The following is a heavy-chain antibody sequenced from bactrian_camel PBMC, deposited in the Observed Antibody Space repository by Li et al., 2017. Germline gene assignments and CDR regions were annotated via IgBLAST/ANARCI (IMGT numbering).Heavy chain of an antibody. D-gene: IGHD4*01. CDR2: LYTNGRSI. CDR1: GYSIGHYC. CDR3: AAGFTHAICNSFELATYNY. Sequence: VQLVESGGGSVESGGSLRLSCEASGYSIGHYCTGWFRQAPGKEREGVARLYTNGRSIKYADSVKGRFTISYDNAKNTLYLQMNSMKPEDTAMYYCAAGFTHAICNSFELATYNYWGQGTQVTVST. V-gene: IGHV3S66*01. J-gene: IGHJ4*01.